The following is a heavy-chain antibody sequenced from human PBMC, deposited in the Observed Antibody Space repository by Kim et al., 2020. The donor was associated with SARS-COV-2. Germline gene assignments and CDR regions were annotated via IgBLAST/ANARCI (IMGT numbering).Heavy chain of an antibody. V-gene: IGHV1-46*01. D-gene: IGHD3-10*01. J-gene: IGHJ5*02. CDR3: ARQIYYYGSGAPWFDP. Sequence: KFQGRVTMTRDTSTSTVYMELSSLRSEDTAVYYCARQIYYYGSGAPWFDPWGQGTLVTVSS.